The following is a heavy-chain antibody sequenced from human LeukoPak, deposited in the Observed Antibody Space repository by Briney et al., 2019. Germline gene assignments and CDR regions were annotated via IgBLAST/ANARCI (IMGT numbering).Heavy chain of an antibody. D-gene: IGHD6-25*01. CDR1: GYTFTGYY. V-gene: IGHV1-2*02. Sequence: GASVKVSCKASGYTFTGYYMHWVRQAPGQRLEWMGWINPNSGGTNYAQKFQGRVTMTRDTSISTAYMELSRLRYDDTAVYYCARGAAGYYYYMDVWGKGTTVTVSS. CDR3: ARGAAGYYYYMDV. J-gene: IGHJ6*03. CDR2: INPNSGGT.